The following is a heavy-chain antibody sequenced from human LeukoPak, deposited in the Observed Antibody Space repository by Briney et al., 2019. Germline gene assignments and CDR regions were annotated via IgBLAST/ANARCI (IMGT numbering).Heavy chain of an antibody. D-gene: IGHD2-2*01. CDR2: INHSGST. J-gene: IGHJ6*03. Sequence: PSETLSLTCAVYGGSFSGYYWSWIRQPPGKGLEWIGEINHSGSTNYNPSLKSRVTISVDTSKNQFSLKLSSVTAADTAVYYCARGKCSSTSCRYYYYYYYMDVWGKGTTVTVSS. CDR3: ARGKCSSTSCRYYYYYYYMDV. V-gene: IGHV4-34*01. CDR1: GGSFSGYY.